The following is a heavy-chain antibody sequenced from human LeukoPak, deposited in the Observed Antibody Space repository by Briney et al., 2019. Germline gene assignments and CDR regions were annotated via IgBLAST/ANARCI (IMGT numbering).Heavy chain of an antibody. J-gene: IGHJ4*02. D-gene: IGHD1-26*01. CDR2: IYHSGST. CDR3: ASREGGGGSYYQPYFDY. Sequence: SETLSLTCTVSGYSISSGYYWGWIRQPPGKGLEWIGSIYHSGSTYYNPSLKSRVTISVDTSKNQFSLKLSSVTAADTAVYYCASREGGGGSYYQPYFDYWGQGTLVTVSS. V-gene: IGHV4-38-2*02. CDR1: GYSISSGYY.